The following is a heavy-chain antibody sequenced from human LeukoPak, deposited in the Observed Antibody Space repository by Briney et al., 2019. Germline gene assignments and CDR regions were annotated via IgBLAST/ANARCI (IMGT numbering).Heavy chain of an antibody. V-gene: IGHV3-9*03. Sequence: PGRSLRLSCAASGFTFDDYAMHWVRQAPGKGLEWVSGISWNSGSIGYADSVKGRFTISRDNARNSLYLQMNSLRAEDMALYYCAKSSHYDFWSGYPDYWGQGTLVTVSS. D-gene: IGHD3-3*01. CDR3: AKSSHYDFWSGYPDY. J-gene: IGHJ4*02. CDR2: ISWNSGSI. CDR1: GFTFDDYA.